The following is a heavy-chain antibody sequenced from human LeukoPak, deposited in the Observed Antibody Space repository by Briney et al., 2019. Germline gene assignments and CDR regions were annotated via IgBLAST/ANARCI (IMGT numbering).Heavy chain of an antibody. CDR2: IKQDGSEK. D-gene: IGHD3-3*01. CDR1: GFTFSSYW. CDR3: ARGLRFLEWLSPEYNWFDP. Sequence: GGSLRLSCAASGFTFSSYWMSWVRQAPGKGLEWVANIKQDGSEKYYVDSVRGRFTISRDNAKNSLYLQMNSLRAEDTAVYYCARGLRFLEWLSPEYNWFDPWGQGTLVTVSS. J-gene: IGHJ5*02. V-gene: IGHV3-7*01.